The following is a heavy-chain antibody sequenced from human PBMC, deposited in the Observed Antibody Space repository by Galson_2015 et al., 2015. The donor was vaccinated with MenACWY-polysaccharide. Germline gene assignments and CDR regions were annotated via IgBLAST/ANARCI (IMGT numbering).Heavy chain of an antibody. CDR3: ARGGKYYYDSSGYLNWFDP. CDR1: GDPFPSYD. J-gene: IGHJ5*02. CDR2: MNPNSGNT. Sequence: VTVSCHASGDPFPSYDVNWVRQPTGPGLEGMGWMNPNSGNTGYAQQFQGRVAMTRNTSISIAYMDLSSLRSEDTAVYYCARGGKYYYDSSGYLNWFDPWGQGTLVPVSS. D-gene: IGHD3-22*01. V-gene: IGHV1-8*01.